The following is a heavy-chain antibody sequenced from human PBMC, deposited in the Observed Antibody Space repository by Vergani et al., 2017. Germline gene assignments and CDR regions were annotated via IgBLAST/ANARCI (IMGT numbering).Heavy chain of an antibody. CDR1: GGSISSSSYY. CDR3: ARDKREDSSGWYPNWFDP. Sequence: QLQLQESGPGLVKPSETLSLTCTVSGGSISSSSYYWGWIRQPPGKGLEWIGSIYYSGSTYYNPSLKSRVTISVDTSKNQFSLKLSSVTAADTAVDYCARDKREDSSGWYPNWFDPWGQGTLVTVSS. J-gene: IGHJ5*02. D-gene: IGHD6-19*01. CDR2: IYYSGST. V-gene: IGHV4-39*07.